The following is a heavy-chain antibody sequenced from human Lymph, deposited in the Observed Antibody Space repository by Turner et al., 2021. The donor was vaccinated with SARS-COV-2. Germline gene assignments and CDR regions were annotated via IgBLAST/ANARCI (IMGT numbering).Heavy chain of an antibody. CDR2: INPNSGNT. J-gene: IGHJ6*02. CDR3: ARGRYSGGGMDV. CDR1: GYTFTSYD. Sequence: QVQLVQSGAEVKKPGASVKVSCKASGYTFTSYDINWVRQATGQGLECMGWINPNSGNTGYAQKFQGRVTMTRNISISTAYMELSTLRSEDTAVYYCARGRYSGGGMDVWGQGTTVTVSS. D-gene: IGHD1-26*01. V-gene: IGHV1-8*01.